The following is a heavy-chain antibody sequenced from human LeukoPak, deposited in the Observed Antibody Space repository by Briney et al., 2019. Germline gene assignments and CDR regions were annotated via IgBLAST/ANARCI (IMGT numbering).Heavy chain of an antibody. Sequence: SETLSLTCTVSGGSLSNYYWNWLRQPPGKGLEWIGYIYYSGSTNYNPSLKSRVTISVDTSKNQFSPKLNSVTAADTAVYYCAREQNYYYGMDVWGKGTTVTVSS. CDR1: GGSLSNYY. D-gene: IGHD2/OR15-2a*01. CDR2: IYYSGST. J-gene: IGHJ6*04. V-gene: IGHV4-59*01. CDR3: AREQNYYYGMDV.